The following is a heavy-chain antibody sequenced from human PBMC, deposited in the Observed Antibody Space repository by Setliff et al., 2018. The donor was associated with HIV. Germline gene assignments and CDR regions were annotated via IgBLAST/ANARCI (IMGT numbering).Heavy chain of an antibody. CDR2: ISYSGST. CDR1: GGSISSGGYY. D-gene: IGHD3-22*01. V-gene: IGHV4-31*03. J-gene: IGHJ2*01. CDR3: ASRITMIAKAYWYFDL. Sequence: PSETLSLTCTVSGGSISSGGYYWSWIRQHPGKGLEWIGYISYSGSTYYNPSLKSRVTISVDTSKNQFSLKLSSVTAADTAVYYCASRITMIAKAYWYFDLWGRGTLVTVSS.